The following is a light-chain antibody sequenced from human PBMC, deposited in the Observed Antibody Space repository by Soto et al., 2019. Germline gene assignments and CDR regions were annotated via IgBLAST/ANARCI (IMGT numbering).Light chain of an antibody. Sequence: DIQMTQSPSTLSASVGDRVTITCRASQSISNWLAWYQQRPGKAPKLLIYDASSLQSGVPSRFSGGRSGTEFTLTISSLQADDFATYYCQQYDTYSRTFGQGTMLEI. CDR2: DAS. J-gene: IGKJ2*01. CDR3: QQYDTYSRT. CDR1: QSISNW. V-gene: IGKV1-5*01.